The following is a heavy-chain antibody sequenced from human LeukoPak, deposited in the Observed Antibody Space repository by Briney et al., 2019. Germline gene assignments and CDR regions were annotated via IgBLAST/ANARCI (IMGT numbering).Heavy chain of an antibody. Sequence: GASVKVSCKASGYTFTSYGLSWVRQAPGQGLEWMGWIGAYNGNTNYAQKLQGRVTLTTDTSTSTAYIELRSLRSDDTAVYYCARAAYSGRSPYYFDYWGQGTLVTVSS. CDR3: ARAAYSGRSPYYFDY. J-gene: IGHJ4*02. CDR2: IGAYNGNT. CDR1: GYTFTSYG. D-gene: IGHD1-26*01. V-gene: IGHV1-18*01.